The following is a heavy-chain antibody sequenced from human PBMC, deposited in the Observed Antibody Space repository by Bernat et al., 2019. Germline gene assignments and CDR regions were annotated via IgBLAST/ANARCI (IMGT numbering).Heavy chain of an antibody. CDR2: INHSGST. CDR3: ATPWRATYYYGSSGYYGWDAFDT. V-gene: IGHV4-34*01. D-gene: IGHD3-22*01. Sequence: QVQLQQWGAGLLKPSETLSLTCAVYGGSFSGYYWSWIRQPPGKGLEWIGEINHSGSTNYNPSLRSRVTISVDTSKNQFSLKLTSVTAADTAVYYCATPWRATYYYGSSGYYGWDAFDTWGRGTMVTVSS. J-gene: IGHJ3*02. CDR1: GGSFSGYY.